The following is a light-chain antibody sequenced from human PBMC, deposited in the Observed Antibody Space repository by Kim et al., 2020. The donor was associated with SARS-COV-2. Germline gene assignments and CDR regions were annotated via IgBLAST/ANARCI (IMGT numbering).Light chain of an antibody. J-gene: IGLJ3*02. V-gene: IGLV1-40*01. Sequence: QSVLTQPPSVSGAPGQRITISCTGSTSNIGAGYDVHWYQLFPETAPKLLIYENINRPSGVPDRFSGSRSGTSASLAITGLQAEDEADYYCQSYDRSLSGSVFGGGTQLTVL. CDR1: TSNIGAGYD. CDR3: QSYDRSLSGSV. CDR2: ENI.